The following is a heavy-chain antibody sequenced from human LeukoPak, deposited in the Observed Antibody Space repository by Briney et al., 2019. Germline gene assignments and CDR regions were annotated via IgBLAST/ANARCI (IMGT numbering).Heavy chain of an antibody. J-gene: IGHJ4*02. CDR1: GFTFSSYG. V-gene: IGHV3-23*01. CDR3: ARAVCTGGYGGFYFDY. D-gene: IGHD2-8*02. Sequence: GRSLRLSCAASGFTFSSYGMSWVRQAPGKGLEWASGLSGSGSNTYYADSVKGRFTISRDNSKNTLYLQMNGLRAEDTAIYYCARAVCTGGYGGFYFDYWGQGTLVTVSS. CDR2: LSGSGSNT.